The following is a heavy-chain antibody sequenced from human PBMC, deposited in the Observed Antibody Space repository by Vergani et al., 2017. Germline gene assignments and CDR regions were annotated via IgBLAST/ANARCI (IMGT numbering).Heavy chain of an antibody. CDR1: GFPFSDYG. V-gene: IGHV3-21*01. Sequence: VQLVESGGGEVQPGRSLRLSCSAAGFPFSDYGVHWVRQAPGKGLEWVSSISSSSSYIYYADSVKGRFTISRDNAKNSLYLQMNSLRAEDTAVYYCAEWAGGAPKDGYYYMGVWGKGTTVTVSS. CDR2: ISSSSSYI. J-gene: IGHJ6*03. CDR3: AEWAGGAPKDGYYYMGV. D-gene: IGHD1-26*01.